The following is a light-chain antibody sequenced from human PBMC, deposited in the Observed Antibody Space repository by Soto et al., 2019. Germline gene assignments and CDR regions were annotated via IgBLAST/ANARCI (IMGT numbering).Light chain of an antibody. Sequence: DIQMTQSPSSLSASVGDRVTITCRTSQPISDYLNWYQQKPGKAPSLLIYTASNLQTGVPSRFSGSGSGTNFTLTISNLHPEDFATYSCQQTYRIPLTFGGGTKVDIK. CDR2: TAS. V-gene: IGKV1-39*01. CDR1: QPISDY. J-gene: IGKJ4*01. CDR3: QQTYRIPLT.